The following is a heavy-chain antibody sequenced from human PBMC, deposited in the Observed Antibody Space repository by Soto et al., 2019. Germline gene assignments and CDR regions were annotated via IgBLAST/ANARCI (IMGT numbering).Heavy chain of an antibody. V-gene: IGHV3-30-3*01. CDR2: ISYDGSNK. J-gene: IGHJ4*02. CDR3: ATNRDGYNSMGY. CDR1: VFTFMSYA. Sequence: EGCQRVPCSAYVFTFMSYAMNWFGEAQGKGLEWVAVISYDGSNKYYADSVKGRFTISRENYKNTLYLQMNSLRAEETAVYYCATNRDGYNSMGYWGQGTLVTVTS. D-gene: IGHD5-12*01.